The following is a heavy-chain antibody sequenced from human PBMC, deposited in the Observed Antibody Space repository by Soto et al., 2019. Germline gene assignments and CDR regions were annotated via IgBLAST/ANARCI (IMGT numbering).Heavy chain of an antibody. D-gene: IGHD5-12*01. CDR3: AKARGYTGYDLYYYYGMDV. V-gene: IGHV3-30*18. CDR2: ISYDGSNE. CDR1: GFTFSSYG. Sequence: PGGSLRLSCAASGFTFSSYGMHWVRQAPGKGLEWVAVISYDGSNEYYGDSVKGRFTISRDNSKNTLYLQMNSLRAEDTAVYYCAKARGYTGYDLYYYYGMDVWGQGTTVTVSS. J-gene: IGHJ6*02.